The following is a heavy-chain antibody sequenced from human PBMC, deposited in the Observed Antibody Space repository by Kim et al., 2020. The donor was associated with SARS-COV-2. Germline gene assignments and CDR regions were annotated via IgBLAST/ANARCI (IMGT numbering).Heavy chain of an antibody. CDR3: ARDNGPGSIAAAGTIDY. V-gene: IGHV1-46*01. D-gene: IGHD6-13*01. Sequence: FQGRVTMTRDTSTSTVYMELSSLRSEDTAVYYCARDNGPGSIAAAGTIDYWGQGTLVTVSS. J-gene: IGHJ4*02.